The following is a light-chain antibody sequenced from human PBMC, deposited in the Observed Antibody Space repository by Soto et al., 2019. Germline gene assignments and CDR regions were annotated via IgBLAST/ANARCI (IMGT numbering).Light chain of an antibody. CDR1: SGSVSASYG. Sequence: QTVVTQEPSFSVSPGGTVTLTCGLSSGSVSASYGPSWYQQTPGQAPRRLIYSAYTRSSGVPDRFSGSILGNKAALTITGAQAADEADYYCVLYLGSGNWVFGGGTKLTVL. CDR3: VLYLGSGNWV. CDR2: SAY. V-gene: IGLV8-61*01. J-gene: IGLJ3*02.